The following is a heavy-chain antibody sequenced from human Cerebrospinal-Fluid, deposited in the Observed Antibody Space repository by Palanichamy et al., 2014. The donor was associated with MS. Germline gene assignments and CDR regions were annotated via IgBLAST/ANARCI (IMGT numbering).Heavy chain of an antibody. CDR1: GYTITDYY. Sequence: EVQLVQSGAEVGKPGATAKISCKVSGYTITDYYMHWVQQAPGKGLEWMGLIDPKDGETIYAEKFQGRVTMTADTSTDTFQMELSSLRSEDTAVYYCATVRAIVLNGFDIWGQGTMVTVST. CDR3: ATVRAIVLNGFDI. D-gene: IGHD2-8*01. CDR2: IDPKDGET. V-gene: IGHV1-69-2*01. J-gene: IGHJ3*02.